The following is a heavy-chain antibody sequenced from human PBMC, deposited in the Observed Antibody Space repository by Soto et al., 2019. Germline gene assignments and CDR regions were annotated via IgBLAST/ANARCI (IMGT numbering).Heavy chain of an antibody. Sequence: PGGSLRLSCAASGFIFSYYNMNWVRQAPGKGLEWVSSISGPGSHIYYADSLKGRFTISRDNAKNTLYLQMNSLRVEDTAVYYCATDGSYAQHVWGQGTTVTVSS. CDR1: GFIFSYYN. CDR3: ATDGSYAQHV. CDR2: ISGPGSHI. V-gene: IGHV3-21*01. J-gene: IGHJ6*02. D-gene: IGHD2-2*01.